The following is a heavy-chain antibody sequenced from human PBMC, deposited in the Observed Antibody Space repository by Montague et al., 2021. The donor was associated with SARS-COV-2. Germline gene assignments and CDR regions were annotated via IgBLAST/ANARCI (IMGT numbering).Heavy chain of an antibody. CDR2: IYSSGNA. V-gene: IGHV4-4*07. CDR3: ARGDHPQSASWYFFDT. Sequence: SETLSLTCTVSGGSINYYYWHWLRQSAAKGLEWIGRIYSSGNANYSPSLKSRVTMSVDTSQNQFSLKLNSLTAADTAVYYRARGDHPQSASWYFFDTWGQGALVTVSS. CDR1: GGSINYYY. D-gene: IGHD6-13*01. J-gene: IGHJ4*02.